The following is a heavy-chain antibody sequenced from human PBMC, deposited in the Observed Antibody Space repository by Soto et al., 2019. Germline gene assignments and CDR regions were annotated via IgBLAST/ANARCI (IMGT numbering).Heavy chain of an antibody. V-gene: IGHV3-30-3*01. CDR2: ISYDGSNK. CDR3: ATRAARTHYGDDDAFDI. Sequence: GGSLRLSCAASGFTFSSYAMHWVRQAPGKGLEWVAVISYDGSNKYYADSVKGRFTISRDNSKNTLYLQMNSLRAEDTAVYYCATRAARTHYGDDDAFDIWGQGTMVTVSS. J-gene: IGHJ3*02. D-gene: IGHD4-17*01. CDR1: GFTFSSYA.